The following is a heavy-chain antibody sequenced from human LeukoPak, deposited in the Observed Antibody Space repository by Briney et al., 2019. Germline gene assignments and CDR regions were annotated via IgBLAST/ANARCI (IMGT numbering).Heavy chain of an antibody. CDR2: IYYSGST. V-gene: IGHV4-59*01. J-gene: IGHJ4*02. CDR1: GGSISSYY. Sequence: SSETPSLTCTVSGGSISSYYWSWIRQPPGKGLEWIGYIYYSGSTNYNPSLKSRVTISVDTSKNQFSLKLSSVTAADTAVYYCARYYGSGSHLFDYWGQGTLVTVSS. D-gene: IGHD3-10*01. CDR3: ARYYGSGSHLFDY.